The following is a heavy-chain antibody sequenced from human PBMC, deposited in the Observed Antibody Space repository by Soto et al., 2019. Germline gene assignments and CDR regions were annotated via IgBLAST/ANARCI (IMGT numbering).Heavy chain of an antibody. CDR1: GFTFSSYS. CDR2: ISSSSSYI. V-gene: IGHV3-21*01. J-gene: IGHJ4*02. Sequence: LRLSCAASGFTFSSYSMNWVRQAPGKGLEWVSSISSSSSYIYYADSVKGRFTISRDNAKNSLYLQMNSLRAEDTAVYYCARDSDYGGNSGFDYWGQGTLVTVS. D-gene: IGHD4-17*01. CDR3: ARDSDYGGNSGFDY.